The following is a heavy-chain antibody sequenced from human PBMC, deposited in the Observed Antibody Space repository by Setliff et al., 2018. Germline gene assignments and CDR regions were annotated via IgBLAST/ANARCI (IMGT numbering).Heavy chain of an antibody. CDR3: ARAPPNRYSGSYEYFYMDV. CDR1: GGSISNYW. J-gene: IGHJ6*03. CDR2: IYASGST. V-gene: IGHV4-4*08. D-gene: IGHD1-26*01. Sequence: SETLSLTCTVSGGSISNYWWGWIRQPPGKGLEWIGYIYASGSTNYNPSLKSRVTLSVDTSKNQFSLKVSSVTAADTAVYYCARAPPNRYSGSYEYFYMDVWGKGTTVTVSS.